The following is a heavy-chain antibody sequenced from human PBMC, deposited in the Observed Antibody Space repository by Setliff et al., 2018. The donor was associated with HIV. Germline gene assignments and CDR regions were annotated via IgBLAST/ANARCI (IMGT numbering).Heavy chain of an antibody. J-gene: IGHJ3*02. V-gene: IGHV1-46*01. Sequence: ASVKVSCKASGHSFTTYFLHWVRQAPGQGLEWMGMINPSGGEPSYAQRFQGRVTMTRDTSTSTVFMDLSSLSFEDTAVYYCARGVTLVRGGRGDIWGQGTMVTVSS. D-gene: IGHD3-10*01. CDR3: ARGVTLVRGGRGDI. CDR1: GHSFTTYF. CDR2: INPSGGEP.